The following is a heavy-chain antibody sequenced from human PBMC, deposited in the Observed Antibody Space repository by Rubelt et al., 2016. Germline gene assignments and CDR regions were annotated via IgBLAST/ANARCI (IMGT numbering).Heavy chain of an antibody. Sequence: QVQLQESGPGLVKPSETLSLTCTVSGGSISSYYWSWIRQPPGKGLEWIGYIYYSGSTNYNPSLKGGVTISVDTSKNQFSLKLSAVTAADTAVYYCARNSDSSGWYEYYFDYWGQGTLVTVSS. V-gene: IGHV4-59*08. CDR3: ARNSDSSGWYEYYFDY. CDR1: GGSISSYY. CDR2: IYYSGST. J-gene: IGHJ4*02. D-gene: IGHD6-19*01.